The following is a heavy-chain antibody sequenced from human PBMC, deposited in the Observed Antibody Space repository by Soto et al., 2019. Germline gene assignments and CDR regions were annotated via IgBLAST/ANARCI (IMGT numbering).Heavy chain of an antibody. Sequence: PSETLSLTCTVSSGSISSSSFYRGWIRQPPGKGLEWIGSIYYTGSTYYNPSLKSRVTISIDRSKNHFSLKMSSVTAADTAVYYCARLYPYNYYYGMDVWGQGTTVAVSS. CDR3: ARLYPYNYYYGMDV. CDR1: SGSISSSSFY. V-gene: IGHV4-39*02. J-gene: IGHJ6*02. D-gene: IGHD3-16*01. CDR2: IYYTGST.